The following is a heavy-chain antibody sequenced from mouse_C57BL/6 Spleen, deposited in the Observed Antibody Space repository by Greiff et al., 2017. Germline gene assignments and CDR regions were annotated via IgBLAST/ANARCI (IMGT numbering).Heavy chain of an antibody. Sequence: EVQLQQSGPELVKPGASVKISCKASGYTFTDYYMNWVKQSHGKSLEWIGDINPNNGGTSYNQKFKGKATLTVDKSSSTAYMELRSLTSEDSAFYYCARNENTYYAMDYWGQGTSVTVSS. CDR1: GYTFTDYY. V-gene: IGHV1-26*01. J-gene: IGHJ4*01. CDR2: INPNNGGT. CDR3: ARNENTYYAMDY.